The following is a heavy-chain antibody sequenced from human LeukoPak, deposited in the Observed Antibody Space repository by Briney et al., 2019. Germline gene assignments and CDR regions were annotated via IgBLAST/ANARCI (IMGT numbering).Heavy chain of an antibody. CDR3: AREMVRAEDY. J-gene: IGHJ4*02. CDR2: INHSGST. CDR1: GGSFSGYY. D-gene: IGHD3-10*01. V-gene: IGHV4-34*01. Sequence: SETLSLTCAVYGGSFSGYYWSWIRQPPGKGLEWIGEINHSGSTNYNPPLKSRVTISVDTSKNQFSLKLGSVTAADTAVYYCAREMVRAEDYWGQGTLVTVSS.